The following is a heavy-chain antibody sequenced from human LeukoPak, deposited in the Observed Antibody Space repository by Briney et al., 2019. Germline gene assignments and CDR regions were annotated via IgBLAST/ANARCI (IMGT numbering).Heavy chain of an antibody. CDR2: ISYDGSNK. D-gene: IGHD6-19*01. Sequence: GSLRLSCAASGFTFSSYAMHWVRQAPGKGLEWVAVISYDGSNKYYADSVKGRFTISRDNSKNTLYLQMNSLRAEDTAVYYCARAMAVAGTAFDYWGQGTLVTVSS. CDR1: GFTFSSYA. J-gene: IGHJ4*02. V-gene: IGHV3-30-3*01. CDR3: ARAMAVAGTAFDY.